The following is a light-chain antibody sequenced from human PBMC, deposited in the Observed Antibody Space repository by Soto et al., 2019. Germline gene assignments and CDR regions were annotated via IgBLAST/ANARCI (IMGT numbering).Light chain of an antibody. Sequence: QSALTQPASVSGSPGQSITISCPGTSSDVGGYNYASWYQQHPGKAPKLMIYEVSNRPSGVSNRFSGSKSGNTASLTISGLQPEDEADDYCSSSTGSSTYVFGTGTKVTVL. CDR2: EVS. V-gene: IGLV2-14*01. CDR3: SSSTGSSTYV. CDR1: SSDVGGYNY. J-gene: IGLJ1*01.